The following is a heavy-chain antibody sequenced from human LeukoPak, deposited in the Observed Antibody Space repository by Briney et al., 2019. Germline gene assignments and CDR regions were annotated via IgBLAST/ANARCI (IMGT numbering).Heavy chain of an antibody. CDR1: GYTFTGYY. D-gene: IGHD3-10*01. V-gene: IGHV1-2*02. J-gene: IGHJ4*02. CDR2: INPNSGGT. CDR3: ARDPLGSGSPFDY. Sequence: GASVKVSCKASGYTFTGYYMHWVRQAPGQGLEWMGWINPNSGGTNYAQKFQGRVTMTRDTSISTAYMELSRLRSDDTAVYYCARDPLGSGSPFDYWGQGTLVTVSS.